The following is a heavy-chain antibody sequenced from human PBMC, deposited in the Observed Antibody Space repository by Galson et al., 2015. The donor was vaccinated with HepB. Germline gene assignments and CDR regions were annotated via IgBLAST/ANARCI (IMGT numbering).Heavy chain of an antibody. CDR2: ISYDGSNK. Sequence: SLRLSCAASGFTFSSYAMHWVRQAPGKGLEWVAVISYDGSNKYYADSVKGRFTISRDNSKNTLYLQMNSLRAEDTAVYYCARDPGYCSSTSCYVPSSIDMDVWGQGTTVTVSS. CDR1: GFTFSSYA. CDR3: ARDPGYCSSTSCYVPSSIDMDV. V-gene: IGHV3-30-3*01. J-gene: IGHJ6*02. D-gene: IGHD2-2*01.